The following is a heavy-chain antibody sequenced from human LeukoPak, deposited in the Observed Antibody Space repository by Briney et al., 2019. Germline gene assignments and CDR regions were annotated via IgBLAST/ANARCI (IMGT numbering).Heavy chain of an antibody. D-gene: IGHD3-3*01. J-gene: IGHJ6*02. Sequence: SETLSLTCTVSGGSISSGSYYWSWTRQPAGKGLEWIGRIYTSGSTNYNPSLKSRVTISVDTSKNQFSLKLSSVTAADTAVYYCARVGYDFWSGLEYGMDVWGQGTTVTVSS. CDR1: GGSISSGSYY. V-gene: IGHV4-61*02. CDR2: IYTSGST. CDR3: ARVGYDFWSGLEYGMDV.